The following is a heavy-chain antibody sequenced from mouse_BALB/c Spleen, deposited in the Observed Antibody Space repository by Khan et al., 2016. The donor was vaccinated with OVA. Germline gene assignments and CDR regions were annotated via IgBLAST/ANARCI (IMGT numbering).Heavy chain of an antibody. CDR2: IWGGGST. J-gene: IGHJ4*01. CDR1: GFSLSDYG. Sequence: QVQLKVSGPGLVAPSQNLSITCTVSGFSLSDYGVSWIRQPPGKGLEWLGVIWGGGSTFYNSALKSRLSISKDNSKSHVFLKMSSLQSDDTAMFYCAEEVGSYYYTLDYWGQGTSVTVSS. CDR3: AEEVGSYYYTLDY. V-gene: IGHV2-6-5*01.